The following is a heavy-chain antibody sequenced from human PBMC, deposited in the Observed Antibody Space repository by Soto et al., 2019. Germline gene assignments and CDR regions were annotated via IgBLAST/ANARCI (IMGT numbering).Heavy chain of an antibody. V-gene: IGHV2-5*02. D-gene: IGHD3-16*01. J-gene: IGHJ3*02. Sequence: QITLKESGPTLVQPTQTLTLTCIFSGFSLSTSGVGVGWIHQPPGKALEWLAVIYWDDDKRYSPSLKSRVTITRDTSKNQGVFTLTNMDPEDTGTFYCAHLTSWGEGAPFDIWGQGTKVTVSS. CDR3: AHLTSWGEGAPFDI. CDR1: GFSLSTSGVG. CDR2: IYWDDDK.